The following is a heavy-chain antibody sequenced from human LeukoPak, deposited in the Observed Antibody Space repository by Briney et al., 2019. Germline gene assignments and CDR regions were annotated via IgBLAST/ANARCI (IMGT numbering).Heavy chain of an antibody. Sequence: PGGSLRLSCAASGFTFSSYAMSWVRQAPGKGLEWVSGISASGGATYSAESVRGRFTISRDNSKNTLYLQMNSLRAEDTAVYYCAKSSRRVVAGTKYGMDVWGQGTTVTVSS. CDR2: ISASGGAT. J-gene: IGHJ6*02. D-gene: IGHD6-19*01. CDR1: GFTFSSYA. V-gene: IGHV3-23*01. CDR3: AKSSRRVVAGTKYGMDV.